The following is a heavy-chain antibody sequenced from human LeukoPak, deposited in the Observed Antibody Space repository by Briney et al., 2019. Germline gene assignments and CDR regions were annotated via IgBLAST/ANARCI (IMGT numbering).Heavy chain of an antibody. CDR1: GFTFSSYS. J-gene: IGHJ4*02. V-gene: IGHV3-64*02. CDR2: ISSNGDNT. Sequence: GGSLRLSCAASGFTFSSYSMHWLRQAPGKGLAYVSAISSNGDNTYYAGSVKGIFTISRDNSKNTLYLQMGSLRVEDMGVYYCAREVDRVFDYWGQGNLVTVSS. CDR3: AREVDRVFDY. D-gene: IGHD2-2*01.